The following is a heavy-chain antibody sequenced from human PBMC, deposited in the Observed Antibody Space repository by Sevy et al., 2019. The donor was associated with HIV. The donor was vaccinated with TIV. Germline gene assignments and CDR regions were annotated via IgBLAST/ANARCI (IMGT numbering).Heavy chain of an antibody. D-gene: IGHD3-9*01. CDR2: IWYDGSNK. CDR3: ARDATDRRYFDWLIFDY. Sequence: GGSLRLSCAASGFTFSSYGMHWVRQAPGKGLEWVAVIWYDGSNKYYADSVKGRFTISRDNSKNTLYLQMNSLRAEETVVYYCARDATDRRYFDWLIFDYWGQGTLVTVSS. V-gene: IGHV3-33*01. CDR1: GFTFSSYG. J-gene: IGHJ4*02.